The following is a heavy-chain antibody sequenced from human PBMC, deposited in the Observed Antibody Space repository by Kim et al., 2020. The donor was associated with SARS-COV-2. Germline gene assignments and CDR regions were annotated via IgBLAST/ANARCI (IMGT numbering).Heavy chain of an antibody. CDR1: GGSISSYY. CDR3: ARDGYNGYGMYV. V-gene: IGHV4-59*13. CDR2: IYYSGST. J-gene: IGHJ6*02. D-gene: IGHD5-12*01. Sequence: SETLSLTCTVSGGSISSYYWSWIRQPPGKGLEWIGYIYYSGSTNYNPSLKSRVTISVDTSKNQFSLKLSSVTAADTAVYYCARDGYNGYGMYVWGQGTTV.